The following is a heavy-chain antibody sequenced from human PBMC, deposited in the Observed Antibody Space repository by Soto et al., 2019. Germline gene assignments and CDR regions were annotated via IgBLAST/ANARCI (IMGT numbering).Heavy chain of an antibody. CDR2: IIPIFGTA. V-gene: IGHV1-69*13. CDR3: ARHVSRTSSPYSYYGMDV. D-gene: IGHD2-8*01. Sequence: GASVKVSCKASGGTFSSYAISWVRQAPGQGLEWMGGIIPIFGTANYAQKFQGRVTITADESTSTAYMELSSLKASDTAMYYCARHVSRTSSPYSYYGMDVWGQGTTVTVSS. J-gene: IGHJ6*02. CDR1: GGTFSSYA.